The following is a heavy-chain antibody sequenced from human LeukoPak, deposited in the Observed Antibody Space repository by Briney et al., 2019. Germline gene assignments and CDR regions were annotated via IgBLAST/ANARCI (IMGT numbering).Heavy chain of an antibody. J-gene: IGHJ4*02. V-gene: IGHV3-53*01. Sequence: GGSLRLSCAASGFTVSSNYMSWVRQAPGKGLEWVSVIYSGGSTYYVDSVKGRFTISRDNSKNTLYLQMNSLRAEDTAVYYCARNGYSSSWYRNWGQGTLVTVSS. CDR3: ARNGYSSSWYRN. D-gene: IGHD6-13*01. CDR1: GFTVSSNY. CDR2: IYSGGST.